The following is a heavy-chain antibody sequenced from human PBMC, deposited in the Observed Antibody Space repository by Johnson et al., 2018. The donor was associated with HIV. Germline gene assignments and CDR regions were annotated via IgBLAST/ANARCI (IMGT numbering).Heavy chain of an antibody. CDR3: ASVPMIVVLDGAFDI. J-gene: IGHJ3*02. CDR2: IRYDGTNK. V-gene: IGHV3-30*02. D-gene: IGHD3-22*01. CDR1: GFSFSSYG. Sequence: QVQLVESGGGVVQPGGSLRLSCAASGFSFSSYGMHWVRQAPGKGLEWVAFIRYDGTNKYYADSVKGRFTISRDNSKNTLYLQMNSLRAEDTAVYYCASVPMIVVLDGAFDIWGQGTMVTVSS.